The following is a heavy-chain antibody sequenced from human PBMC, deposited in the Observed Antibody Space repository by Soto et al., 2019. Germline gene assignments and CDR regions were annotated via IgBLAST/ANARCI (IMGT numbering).Heavy chain of an antibody. D-gene: IGHD3-10*01. Sequence: QVQLQESGPGLVKPSETLSLTCTVSGGSISSYYWSWIRQPPGKGLEWIGYIYYSGSTNYNPSLQSRVPISVDTSKNQFSLKLNSMAAADTAVYYCARHNYGSGSTYFDYWGQGTLVTVSS. V-gene: IGHV4-59*08. CDR3: ARHNYGSGSTYFDY. CDR2: IYYSGST. CDR1: GGSISSYY. J-gene: IGHJ4*02.